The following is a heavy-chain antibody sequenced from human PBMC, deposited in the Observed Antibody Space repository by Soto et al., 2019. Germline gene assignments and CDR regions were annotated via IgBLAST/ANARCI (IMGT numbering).Heavy chain of an antibody. V-gene: IGHV1-46*01. CDR3: ARGPVLLWFGEIILPTTGYGMDV. CDR2: INPSGGST. J-gene: IGHJ6*02. Sequence: ASVKVSCKASGYTFTSYYMHWVRQAPGQGLEWMGIINPSGGSTSYAQKFQGRVTMTRDTSTSTVYMELSSLRSEDTAVYYCARGPVLLWFGEIILPTTGYGMDVWGQGTTVTVPS. CDR1: GYTFTSYY. D-gene: IGHD3-10*01.